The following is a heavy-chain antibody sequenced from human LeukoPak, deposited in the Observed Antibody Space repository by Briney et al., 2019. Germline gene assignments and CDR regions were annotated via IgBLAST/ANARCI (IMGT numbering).Heavy chain of an antibody. V-gene: IGHV4-34*01. D-gene: IGHD2-2*01. CDR3: ARDGVRGYCSSTSCSPLDY. CDR1: GGSFSGYY. J-gene: IGHJ4*02. Sequence: SETLSLTCAVYGGSFSGYYWSWIRQPPGKGLEWIGEINHSGSTNYNPSLKSRVTISVDTSKNQFSLKLSSVTAADTAVYYCARDGVRGYCSSTSCSPLDYWGQGTLVTVSS. CDR2: INHSGST.